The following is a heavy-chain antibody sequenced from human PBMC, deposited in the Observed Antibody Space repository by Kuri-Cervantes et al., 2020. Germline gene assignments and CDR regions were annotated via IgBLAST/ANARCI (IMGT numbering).Heavy chain of an antibody. V-gene: IGHV3-9*01. CDR3: VKASRKGYNFDY. Sequence: SLKISCAASGFRFDDHAMYWVRQAPGKGLEWVAGISWHSATIGYADSVEGRFTISRDNAKNSLFLQMNSLRAEDTALYYCVKASRKGYNFDYWGQGILVTVSS. J-gene: IGHJ4*02. CDR2: ISWHSATI. D-gene: IGHD5-24*01. CDR1: GFRFDDHA.